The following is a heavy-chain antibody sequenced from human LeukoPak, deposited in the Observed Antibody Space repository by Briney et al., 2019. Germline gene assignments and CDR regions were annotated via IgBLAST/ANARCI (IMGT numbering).Heavy chain of an antibody. CDR3: ASGGSYSSGSLRYFHH. J-gene: IGHJ1*01. CDR1: GDSISSGDYY. D-gene: IGHD3-22*01. CDR2: IYYGGSS. V-gene: IGHV4-30-4*01. Sequence: KSSETLSLTCTVSGDSISSGDYYWSWIRQPPGKGLEWIGYIYYGGSSYYNPSLKSRVSISVDTSKNQLSLRLSSVTAADTAVYYCASGGSYSSGSLRYFHHWGQGTLVTVSS.